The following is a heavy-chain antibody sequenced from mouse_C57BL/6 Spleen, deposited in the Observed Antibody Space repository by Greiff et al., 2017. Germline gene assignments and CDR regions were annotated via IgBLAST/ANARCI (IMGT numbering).Heavy chain of an antibody. CDR3: ARRREGVGY. CDR2: IYPGDGDT. V-gene: IGHV1-82*01. D-gene: IGHD3-3*01. J-gene: IGHJ2*01. CDR1: GYAFSSSW. Sequence: VQLQQSGPELVKPGASVKISCKASGYAFSSSWMNWVKQRPGKGLEWIGRIYPGDGDTNYNGKFKGKATLTADKSSSTAYMQLSSLTSKYSAVYCCARRREGVGYWGQGTTLTVSS.